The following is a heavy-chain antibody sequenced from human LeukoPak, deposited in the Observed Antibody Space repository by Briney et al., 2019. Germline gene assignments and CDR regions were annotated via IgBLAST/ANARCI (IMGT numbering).Heavy chain of an antibody. CDR3: ARAGELPPEEDAFDI. D-gene: IGHD3-10*01. J-gene: IGHJ3*02. CDR1: GYTFTSYA. CDR2: INAGNGNT. Sequence: ASVKVSCKASGYTFTSYAMHWVRQAPGQRLEWMGWINAGNGNTKYSQKFQGRVTITRDTSASTAYMELSSLRSEDTAVYYCARAGELPPEEDAFDIWGQGTMVTVSS. V-gene: IGHV1-3*01.